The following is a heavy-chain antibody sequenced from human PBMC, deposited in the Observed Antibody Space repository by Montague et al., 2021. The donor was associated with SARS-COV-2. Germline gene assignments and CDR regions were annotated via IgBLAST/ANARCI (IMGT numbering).Heavy chain of an antibody. J-gene: IGHJ4*02. Sequence: PALVKPTQTLTLTCTFSGFSLSTSGMRASWIRQPPGKALEWLARXXWDDDKFYSTSLKTRLTISKDTSKNQVVLTMTNMDPVDTATYYCARSYYDILTAYYTPFDYWGQGTLVPVSS. CDR1: GFSLSTSGMR. D-gene: IGHD3-9*01. V-gene: IGHV2-70*04. CDR3: ARSYYDILTAYYTPFDY. CDR2: XXWDDDK.